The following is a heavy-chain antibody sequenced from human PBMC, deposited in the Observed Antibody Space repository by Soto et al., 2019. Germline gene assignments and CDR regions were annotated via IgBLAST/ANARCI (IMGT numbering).Heavy chain of an antibody. CDR1: GGTFNRHG. V-gene: IGHV1-69*06. Sequence: SVQVSCKASGGTFNRHGISWVRQAPGQGLEWMGGTIPVFGTPKYVQEFQGRVTVSVDKSTSTAYMELSSLRAEDTAVYYCGRGLSDGFITYFYFYVMDVWGQGTAVTVSS. CDR2: TIPVFGTP. CDR3: GRGLSDGFITYFYFYVMDV. D-gene: IGHD3-22*01. J-gene: IGHJ6*02.